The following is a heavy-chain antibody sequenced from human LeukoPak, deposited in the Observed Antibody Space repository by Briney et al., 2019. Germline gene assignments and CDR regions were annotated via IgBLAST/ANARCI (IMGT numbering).Heavy chain of an antibody. V-gene: IGHV3-33*01. CDR3: ARASGPFDY. D-gene: IGHD1-14*01. CDR2: IWYDGSNR. Sequence: GSLRLSCAASGFPFSTYGMHWVRQAPGNGLEWVAVIWYDGSNRYYADSVKGRFTISRDNSKNTLYLQMNSLRAEDTAVYYCARASGPFDYWGQGTLVTVSS. CDR1: GFPFSTYG. J-gene: IGHJ4*02.